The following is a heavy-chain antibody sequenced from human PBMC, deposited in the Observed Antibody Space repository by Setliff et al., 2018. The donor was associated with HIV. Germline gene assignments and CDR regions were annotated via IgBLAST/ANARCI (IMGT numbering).Heavy chain of an antibody. Sequence: SETLSLTCTVSGDSISSDAYYWSWIRQHPEKGLEWVGYISYSGGSYYNPPLKSRISISMDTSKNQFSLKLKSVTAADTAVYYCARLNVEMFVVMAATPGWFGPWGQGILVTVSS. V-gene: IGHV4-31*03. CDR2: ISYSGGS. J-gene: IGHJ5*02. CDR3: ARLNVEMFVVMAATPGWFGP. CDR1: GDSISSDAYY. D-gene: IGHD2-15*01.